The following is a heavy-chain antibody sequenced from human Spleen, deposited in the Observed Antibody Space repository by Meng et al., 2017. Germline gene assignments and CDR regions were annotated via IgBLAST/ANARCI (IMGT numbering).Heavy chain of an antibody. Sequence: QVQLQGAGPGLVKPSGTLSLTFAVSGGSINSDNWWSWVRQPPGKGLEWVGEIFRSGRTNYNPSLKSRVTISVDKSKNQFSLKLSSVTAADTAVYYCARWVSRGTSWFDPWGQGTLVTVSS. CDR3: ARWVSRGTSWFDP. J-gene: IGHJ5*02. D-gene: IGHD2-2*01. CDR1: GGSINSDNW. CDR2: IFRSGRT. V-gene: IGHV4-4*02.